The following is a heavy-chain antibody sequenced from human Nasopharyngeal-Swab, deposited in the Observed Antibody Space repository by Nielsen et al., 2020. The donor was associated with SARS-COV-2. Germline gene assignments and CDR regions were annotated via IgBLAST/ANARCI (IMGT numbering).Heavy chain of an antibody. CDR3: AKDPGGPYYYYGMDV. J-gene: IGHJ6*02. Sequence: GESLKISCAASGFTFSSYAMSLVRQAPGKGLEWVSAISGSGGSTYYADSVKGRFTISRDNSKNTLYLQMNGLRAEDTAVYYCAKDPGGPYYYYGMDVWGQGTTVTVSS. V-gene: IGHV3-23*01. CDR1: GFTFSSYA. D-gene: IGHD3-10*01. CDR2: ISGSGGST.